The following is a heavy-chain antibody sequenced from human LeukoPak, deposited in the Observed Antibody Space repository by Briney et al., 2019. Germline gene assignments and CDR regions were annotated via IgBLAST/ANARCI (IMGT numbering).Heavy chain of an antibody. CDR3: AKVVSGGQHDY. D-gene: IGHD2-15*01. CDR1: GYTFTNND. CDR2: MNPRSGNT. V-gene: IGHV1-8*01. J-gene: IGHJ4*01. Sequence: ASVKVSCKATGYTFTNNDIRWVRQAAGQGLEWMGWMNPRSGNTGYAQKFQGRVTMTRDTSITTAYMELSALRSEDTAVYYCAKVVSGGQHDYWDQGTLVTVSS.